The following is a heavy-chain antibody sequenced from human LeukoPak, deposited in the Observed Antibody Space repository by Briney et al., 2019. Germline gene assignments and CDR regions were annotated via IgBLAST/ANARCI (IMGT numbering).Heavy chain of an antibody. V-gene: IGHV5-51*01. CDR1: GYSFRNYW. D-gene: IGHD6-13*01. CDR3: ARSLSSSWFRFDY. Sequence: GESLKISCKGSGYSFRNYWIGWVRQMPGKGLEWMGIIYPGDSDTRYSPSFQGQVTISADKSISTAYLQRSSLKASDTAMYYCARSLSSSWFRFDYWGQGTLVTVSS. J-gene: IGHJ4*02. CDR2: IYPGDSDT.